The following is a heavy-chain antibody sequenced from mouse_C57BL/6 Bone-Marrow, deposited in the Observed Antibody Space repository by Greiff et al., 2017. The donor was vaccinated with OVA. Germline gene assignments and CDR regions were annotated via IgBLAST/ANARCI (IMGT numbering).Heavy chain of an antibody. CDR2: INPGSGGT. CDR1: GYAFTNYL. Sequence: VQLVESGAELVRPGTSVKVSCKASGYAFTNYLIEWVKQRPGQGLEWIGVINPGSGGTNYNEKFKGKATLTADKSSSTAYMQLSSLTSEDSAVYFCARWGYYYGSGAYWGQGTLVTVSA. V-gene: IGHV1-54*01. D-gene: IGHD1-1*01. J-gene: IGHJ3*01. CDR3: ARWGYYYGSGAY.